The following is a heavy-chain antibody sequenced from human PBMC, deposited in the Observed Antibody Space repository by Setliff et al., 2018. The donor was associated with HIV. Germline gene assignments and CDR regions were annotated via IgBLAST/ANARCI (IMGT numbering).Heavy chain of an antibody. Sequence: GASVKVSCKASGYTFTNYYIHWVRQAPGQGLEWMGLINPSGGRTSYAQKFQGRLTMTRDNSKNALYLQMSSLRDEDTAVYYCAEVFVFGIDAFDIWGQGTMVTVSS. V-gene: IGHV1-46*01. J-gene: IGHJ3*02. D-gene: IGHD3-10*02. CDR3: AEVFVFGIDAFDI. CDR2: INPSGGRT. CDR1: GYTFTNYY.